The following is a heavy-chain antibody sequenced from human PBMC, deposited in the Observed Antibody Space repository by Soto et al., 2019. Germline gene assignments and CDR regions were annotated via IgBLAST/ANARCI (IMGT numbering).Heavy chain of an antibody. Sequence: GGSLRLSCAASGFTFSSYGMHWVRQAPGKGLEWVAVISYDGSNKYYADSVKGRFTISRDNSKNTLYLQMNSLRAEDTAVYYCAKAPTTYYDFWSGRDYWGQGTLVTVSS. CDR3: AKAPTTYYDFWSGRDY. CDR1: GFTFSSYG. D-gene: IGHD3-3*01. V-gene: IGHV3-30*18. J-gene: IGHJ4*02. CDR2: ISYDGSNK.